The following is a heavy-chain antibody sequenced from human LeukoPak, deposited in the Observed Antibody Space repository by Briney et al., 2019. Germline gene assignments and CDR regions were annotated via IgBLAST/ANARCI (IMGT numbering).Heavy chain of an antibody. J-gene: IGHJ4*02. CDR2: IYYSGST. CDR3: ARASSSWYFAALDY. D-gene: IGHD6-13*01. Sequence: PSETLSLTCTVSGGSISSHYWSWIRQPPGKGLEWTGYIYYSGSTNYNPSLKSRVTISVDTSKNQFSLKLSSVTAADTAVYYCARASSSWYFAALDYWGQGTLVTVSS. CDR1: GGSISSHY. V-gene: IGHV4-59*11.